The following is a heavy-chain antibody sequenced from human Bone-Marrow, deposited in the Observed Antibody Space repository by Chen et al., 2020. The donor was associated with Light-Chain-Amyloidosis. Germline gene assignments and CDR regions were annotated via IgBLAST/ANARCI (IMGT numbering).Heavy chain of an antibody. Sequence: QLQLQESGPGLVEPSETLSLICAVSGNSISRGYFWGWIRQPPGKGLEWIAMINHSGNTYQNPSLKSRVTISVDTSKNQFSLKLGSVIAADTAVYYCARGNRDGFNYWFDLWGQGTLVTVSS. CDR2: INHSGNT. J-gene: IGHJ5*02. V-gene: IGHV4-38-2*01. CDR3: ARGNRDGFNYWFDL. CDR1: GNSISRGYF. D-gene: IGHD5-12*01.